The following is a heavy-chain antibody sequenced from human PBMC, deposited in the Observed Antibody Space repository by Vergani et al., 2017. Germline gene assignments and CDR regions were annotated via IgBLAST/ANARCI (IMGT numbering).Heavy chain of an antibody. Sequence: QVQLQESGPGLVKPSETLSLTCTVSGGSISSYYWSWIRPPPGKGLEWIGYIYYSGSPNYNPSLNSRVTISVDTSKNQFSLKLSSVTAADTAVDYCARESTYYYDSSGSAFDIWGQGTMVTVSS. D-gene: IGHD3-22*01. J-gene: IGHJ3*02. CDR2: IYYSGSP. V-gene: IGHV4-59*01. CDR3: ARESTYYYDSSGSAFDI. CDR1: GGSISSYY.